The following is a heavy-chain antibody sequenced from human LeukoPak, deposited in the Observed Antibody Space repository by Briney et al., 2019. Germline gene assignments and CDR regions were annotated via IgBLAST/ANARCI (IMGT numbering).Heavy chain of an antibody. V-gene: IGHV3-23*01. J-gene: IGHJ4*02. D-gene: IGHD5-12*01. Sequence: PGGSLRLSCGASGFTFSNYAMSWVRPAPGKGLEWVSTSSGNGGSTYYGDSVKGRFTISRDNVKNTLFLQMNSLRAEDTAVYYCARSMGDSALYDFDYWGQGTLVTVSS. CDR2: SSGNGGST. CDR1: GFTFSNYA. CDR3: ARSMGDSALYDFDY.